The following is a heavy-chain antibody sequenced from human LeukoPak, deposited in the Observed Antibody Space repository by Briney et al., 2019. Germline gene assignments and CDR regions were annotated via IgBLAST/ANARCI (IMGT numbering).Heavy chain of an antibody. CDR2: IIPIFGTP. Sequence: SVKVSCKASGYTFTSYGISWVRQAPGQGLEWMGGIIPIFGTPNYAQKFQGRVTITADESTSTAYMELSSLRSEDTAVYYCARGPSFSYDILTLFDYWGQGTLVTVSS. J-gene: IGHJ4*02. CDR3: ARGPSFSYDILTLFDY. V-gene: IGHV1-69*13. D-gene: IGHD3-9*01. CDR1: GYTFTSYG.